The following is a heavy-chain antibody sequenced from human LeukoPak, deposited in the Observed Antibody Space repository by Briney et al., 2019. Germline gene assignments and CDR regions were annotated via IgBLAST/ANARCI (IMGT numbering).Heavy chain of an antibody. CDR1: GYTFTGYY. V-gene: IGHV1-2*06. D-gene: IGHD1-26*01. CDR2: INPSNGGT. J-gene: IGHJ4*02. CDR3: TRESGSYHGNDY. Sequence: ASVKVSCKASGYTFTGYYVHWVRQAPGQGLEWMGRINPSNGGTNYAQKFQGRVTMTGDASISTAYMELSSLRSDDTAVYYCTRESGSYHGNDYWGQGTLVTVSS.